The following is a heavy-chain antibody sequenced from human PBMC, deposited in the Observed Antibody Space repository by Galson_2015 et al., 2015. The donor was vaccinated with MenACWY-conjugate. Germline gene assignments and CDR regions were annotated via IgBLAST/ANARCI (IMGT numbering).Heavy chain of an antibody. D-gene: IGHD2-8*01. J-gene: IGHJ4*02. V-gene: IGHV3-48*01. CDR1: GLTFSSYS. Sequence: SLRLSCAASGLTFSSYSMNWVRQAPGKGLEWVSYISSSSSTIYYADSVKGRFTISRDNAKNSLYLQMNSLRAGDTAVYYCARGGSTSPRINGYWGQGTLVTVSS. CDR3: ARGGSTSPRINGY. CDR2: ISSSSSTI.